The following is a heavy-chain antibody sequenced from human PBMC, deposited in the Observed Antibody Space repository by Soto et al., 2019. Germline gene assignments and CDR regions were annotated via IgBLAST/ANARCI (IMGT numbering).Heavy chain of an antibody. J-gene: IGHJ6*02. CDR1: GGSISSGGYY. D-gene: IGHD3-10*01. CDR3: ASMGSVRYYGMDV. CDR2: IYYSGST. V-gene: IGHV4-31*03. Sequence: QVQLQESGPGLVKPSQTLSLTCTVSGGSISSGGYYWSWIRQHPGKGLGWIGYIYYSGSTYYNPSLKSRVXXSXDXXRNQFSLKLSSVTAADTAVYDCASMGSVRYYGMDVWGQGTTVTVSS.